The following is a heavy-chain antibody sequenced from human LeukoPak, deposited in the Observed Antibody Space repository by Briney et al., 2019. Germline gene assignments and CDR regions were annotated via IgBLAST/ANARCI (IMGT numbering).Heavy chain of an antibody. J-gene: IGHJ4*02. CDR1: GFTFSSYG. CDR3: ARDGSGSCIDY. V-gene: IGHV3-33*01. Sequence: PGGSLRLSCAASGFTFSSYGMHWVRQAPGKGLEWVSFIWYDGSNKYYADSVKGRFTISRDSSKSTLYLQMNSLRAEDTAVYYCARDGSGSCIDYWGQGTLVTVAS. D-gene: IGHD1-26*01. CDR2: IWYDGSNK.